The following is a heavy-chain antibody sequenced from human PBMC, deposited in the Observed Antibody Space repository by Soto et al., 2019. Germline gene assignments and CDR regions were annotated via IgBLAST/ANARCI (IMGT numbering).Heavy chain of an antibody. CDR3: ARHRITIFGVVIPNFDY. V-gene: IGHV4-39*01. Sequence: PSEPLSLPRTVSVGSISSSSYYWCWIRQPPVKGLEWIGSIYYSGSTYYNPSLKSRVTISVDTSKNQFSLKLSSVTAADTAVYYCARHRITIFGVVIPNFDYWGQGTLVTVSS. CDR2: IYYSGST. D-gene: IGHD3-3*01. CDR1: VGSISSSSYY. J-gene: IGHJ4*02.